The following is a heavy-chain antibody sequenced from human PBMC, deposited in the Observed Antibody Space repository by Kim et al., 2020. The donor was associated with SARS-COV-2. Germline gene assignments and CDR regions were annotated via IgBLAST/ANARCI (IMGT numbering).Heavy chain of an antibody. J-gene: IGHJ1*01. D-gene: IGHD3-9*01. Sequence: GGSLRLSCAASEFTFSSYAMSWVRQAPGKGLEWVSAISGSGGSTYYADSVKGRFTISRDNSKNTLYLQMNSLRAEDTAVYYCAKPDFVWLDGYFQHWGQGTLVTVSS. CDR3: AKPDFVWLDGYFQH. V-gene: IGHV3-23*01. CDR2: ISGSGGST. CDR1: EFTFSSYA.